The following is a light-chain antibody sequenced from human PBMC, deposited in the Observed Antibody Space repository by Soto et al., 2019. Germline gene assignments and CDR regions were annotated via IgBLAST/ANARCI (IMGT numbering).Light chain of an antibody. CDR2: EVS. CDR1: SSDVGGYNY. V-gene: IGLV2-8*01. CDR3: SSYAGSNNWV. J-gene: IGLJ2*01. Sequence: QSALTQPPSASGSPGQSVTISCTGTSSDVGGYNYVSWYQQHPGKAPKLMIYEVSKRPSGVPDRFSGSKSGNTASLTVSGLQADDEADYYFSSYAGSNNWVFGGGTTLTVL.